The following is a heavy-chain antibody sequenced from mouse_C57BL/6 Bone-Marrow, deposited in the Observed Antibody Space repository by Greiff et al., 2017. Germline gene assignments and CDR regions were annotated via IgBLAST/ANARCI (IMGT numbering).Heavy chain of an antibody. V-gene: IGHV14-4*01. Sequence: VQLQQSGAELVRPGASVKLSCTASGFNIKDDYMHWVKQRPEQGLEWIGWIDPENGDTEYASKFQGKATITADTSSNTAYLQLSSLTSEDTAVYYCTRNDGYYRAWFAYWGQGTLVTVSA. J-gene: IGHJ3*01. CDR1: GFNIKDDY. D-gene: IGHD2-3*01. CDR3: TRNDGYYRAWFAY. CDR2: IDPENGDT.